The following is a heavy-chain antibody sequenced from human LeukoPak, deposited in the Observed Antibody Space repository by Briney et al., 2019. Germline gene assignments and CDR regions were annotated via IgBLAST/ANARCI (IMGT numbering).Heavy chain of an antibody. J-gene: IGHJ4*02. CDR3: ARVGAVKVFDY. D-gene: IGHD4-17*01. CDR1: GVSFSGYY. CDR2: INHSGST. Sequence: SETLSLTRAVYGVSFSGYYWSWIRQPPGKGLEWIGEINHSGSTNYNPSLKSRVTISVDTSKNQFSLKLSSVTAADTAVYYCARVGAVKVFDYWGQGTLVTVSS. V-gene: IGHV4-34*01.